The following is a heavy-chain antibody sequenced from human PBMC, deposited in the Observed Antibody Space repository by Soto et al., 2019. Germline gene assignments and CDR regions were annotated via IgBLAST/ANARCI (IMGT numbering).Heavy chain of an antibody. J-gene: IGHJ4*02. V-gene: IGHV3-23*01. Sequence: EVQLLESGGGLVQPGGSLRLSCAASGFTFSNYAMSWVRQAPGKGLECVSLIRGAGGYTNYADSVKGRFTISRDNSKNTLYLQMNSLRGEDTALYYCAKFYYDSGAYRGGFDYWGQGTLVTVSS. CDR3: AKFYYDSGAYRGGFDY. D-gene: IGHD3-10*01. CDR1: GFTFSNYA. CDR2: IRGAGGYT.